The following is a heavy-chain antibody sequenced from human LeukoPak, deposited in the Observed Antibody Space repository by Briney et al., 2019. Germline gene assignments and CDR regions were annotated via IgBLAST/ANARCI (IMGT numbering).Heavy chain of an antibody. CDR3: ARDSVAGTIDY. CDR2: IYTSGST. V-gene: IGHV4-4*07. CDR1: GGSISIYY. D-gene: IGHD6-19*01. Sequence: PADTLSLTCTVPGGSISIYYWRWIRQSAGKGREWIGRIYTSGSTTYNPSLKSRVTMSVDTFKNQFSLKLSSVTAADTAVYYCARDSVAGTIDYWGQGTLVTVSS. J-gene: IGHJ4*02.